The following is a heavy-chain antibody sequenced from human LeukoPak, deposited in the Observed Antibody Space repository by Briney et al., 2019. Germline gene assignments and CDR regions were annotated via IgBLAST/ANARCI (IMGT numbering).Heavy chain of an antibody. D-gene: IGHD6-6*01. Sequence: GGSLRLSCAASGFTFSSYGMHWVRQAPGKGLEWVAVIWYDGSNKYYADSVKGRLTISRDNSKNTLYLQMNSLRAEDTAVYYCARSWYSISSGLYGMDVWGQGTTVTVSS. CDR3: ARSWYSISSGLYGMDV. CDR2: IWYDGSNK. CDR1: GFTFSSYG. V-gene: IGHV3-33*01. J-gene: IGHJ6*02.